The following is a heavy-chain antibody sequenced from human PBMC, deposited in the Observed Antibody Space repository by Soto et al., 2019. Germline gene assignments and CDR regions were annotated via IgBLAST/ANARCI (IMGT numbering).Heavy chain of an antibody. CDR3: ARYDSSGYAHFDY. D-gene: IGHD3-22*01. CDR2: SIPIFGTA. V-gene: IGHV1-69*13. J-gene: IGHJ4*02. Sequence: SVKISCKASGGTFSSYAISWVRQAPGQGLEWMGGSIPIFGTANYAQKLQGRVTITADESTSTAYMELSSLRSEDTAVYYCARYDSSGYAHFDYWGQGTMVTVSS. CDR1: GGTFSSYA.